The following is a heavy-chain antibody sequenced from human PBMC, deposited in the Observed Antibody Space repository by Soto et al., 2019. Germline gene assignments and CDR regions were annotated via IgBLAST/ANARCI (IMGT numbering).Heavy chain of an antibody. J-gene: IGHJ4*02. CDR1: RYTFTGYH. D-gene: IGHD3-3*01. CDR3: ARSYYDFWSGYYRGPGNY. V-gene: IGHV1-2*02. Sequence: QVQLVQSGAEAKKPGASVKFSCKASRYTFTGYHMHRVRQPPGQGLEWMGWINPNSGGTNYAQKCQGRVTMTRDTSISTAYMELSRLRSDDTAVYYCARSYYDFWSGYYRGPGNYWGQGSLVTV. CDR2: INPNSGGT.